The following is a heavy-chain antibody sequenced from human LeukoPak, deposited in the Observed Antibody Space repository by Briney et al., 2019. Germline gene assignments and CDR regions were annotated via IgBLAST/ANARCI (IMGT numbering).Heavy chain of an antibody. CDR2: VSGSGGST. V-gene: IGHV3-23*01. CDR1: GFTFSSYA. Sequence: PGGSLRLSCAASGFTFSSYAMSWVRQAPGKGLEWVSRVSGSGGSTYYADSVKGRFTISRDNSKSTLFLQMNSLRAEDTAVYYCATSFYDSSGYYQTFDYWGQGTLVTVSS. D-gene: IGHD3-22*01. CDR3: ATSFYDSSGYYQTFDY. J-gene: IGHJ4*02.